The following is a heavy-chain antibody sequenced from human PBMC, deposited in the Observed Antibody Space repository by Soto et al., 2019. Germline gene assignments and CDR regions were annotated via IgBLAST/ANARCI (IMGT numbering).Heavy chain of an antibody. CDR3: ARAPWGYYDSSGYPDY. CDR2: ISSSSSYT. V-gene: IGHV3-11*05. CDR1: GFTFSDYY. J-gene: IGHJ4*02. D-gene: IGHD3-22*01. Sequence: GGSLRLSCAASGFTFSDYYMSWIRQAPGKGLEWVSYISSSSSYTNYADSVKGRFTISRDNAKNSLYLQMNSLRAEDTAVYYCARAPWGYYDSSGYPDYWGQGTLVTVS.